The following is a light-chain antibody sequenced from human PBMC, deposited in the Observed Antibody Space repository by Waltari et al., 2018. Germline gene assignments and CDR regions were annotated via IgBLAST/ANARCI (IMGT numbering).Light chain of an antibody. V-gene: IGLV1-40*01. Sequence: QSVLTQPPSVSGAPGPRVTISCTGSSSNIGPGFDVHWYQHLPGTAPKLLIYGSSNRPSGVPDRFSASKSGTSASLVITGLQAEDEADYYCQSCDSGLNAFYVFGTGTKVTVL. J-gene: IGLJ1*01. CDR1: SSNIGPGFD. CDR2: GSS. CDR3: QSCDSGLNAFYV.